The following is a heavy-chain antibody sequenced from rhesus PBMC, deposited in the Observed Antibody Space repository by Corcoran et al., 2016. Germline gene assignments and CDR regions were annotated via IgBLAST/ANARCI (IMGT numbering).Heavy chain of an antibody. CDR2: ISGAGGST. CDR1: GASISSYW. Sequence: QVQLQESGPGLVKPSETLSLTCAVSGASISSYWWSWIRQPPGTGLEWVGEISGAGGSTYYNPSLKSRVTISKDASNNQFSLKMTSVTAADTAVYYCARGVGASGISGWFWGQGVLVTVSS. D-gene: IGHD6-31*01. V-gene: IGHV4-80*01. CDR3: ARGVGASGISGWF. J-gene: IGHJ4*01.